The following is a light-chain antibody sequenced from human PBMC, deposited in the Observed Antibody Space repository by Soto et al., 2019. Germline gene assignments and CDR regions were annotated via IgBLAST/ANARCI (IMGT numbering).Light chain of an antibody. CDR3: QQYGMLPLS. CDR1: QSLTSSF. Sequence: EILLTQSPGTLSLSPGDRATLSCRASQSLTSSFLAWYQQKPGQTPRLLIYGASIRATDIPDRFSGSGSGTDFTLTISRLEPEDFAVYFCQQYGMLPLSFGGGTKVEIK. J-gene: IGKJ4*01. CDR2: GAS. V-gene: IGKV3-20*01.